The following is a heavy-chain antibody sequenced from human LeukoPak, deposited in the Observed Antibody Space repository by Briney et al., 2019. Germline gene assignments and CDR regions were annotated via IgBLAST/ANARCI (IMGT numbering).Heavy chain of an antibody. Sequence: GGSLRLSCSASGFTFSSYSMNWVRQAPGKGLEWVSSISSSSSYIYYADSVKGRFTISRDNAKNSLYLLMNSLRAEKTAVYYCARDLGLVRGVPTASDYWGQGTLVTVSS. CDR1: GFTFSSYS. V-gene: IGHV3-21*01. CDR3: ARDLGLVRGVPTASDY. CDR2: ISSSSSYI. J-gene: IGHJ4*02. D-gene: IGHD3-10*01.